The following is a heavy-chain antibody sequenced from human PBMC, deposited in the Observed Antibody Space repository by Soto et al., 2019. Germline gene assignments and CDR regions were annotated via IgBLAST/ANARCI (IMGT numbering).Heavy chain of an antibody. CDR2: IRGLSPYT. CDR1: GFTFRTYT. D-gene: IGHD2-15*01. CDR3: ARDRGYDAHDYNYTAMDV. Sequence: EVQLVESGGGLVKPGGSLRLSCVASGFTFRTYTINWVRQAPGKGREWVSGIRGLSPYTFYAESVKGRFTISRDNAKNSLSLQMNRLGVDDTAVYYCARDRGYDAHDYNYTAMDVWGQGITVTVSS. V-gene: IGHV3-21*01. J-gene: IGHJ6*02.